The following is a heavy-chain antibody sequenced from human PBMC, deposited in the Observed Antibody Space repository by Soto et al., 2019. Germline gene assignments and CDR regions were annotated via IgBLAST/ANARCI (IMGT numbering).Heavy chain of an antibody. Sequence: EVQLVESGGGLVKPGGSLRLSCTASGFTFSSYSMNWVRQAPGKGLEWVSSISSRSIYIYYADSVKGRFTISRDNAKNSLYLQMNSLRAEDTAVYYCACKDIVLLPAADNLNYHSTDGWGQGTTVTVSS. D-gene: IGHD2-2*01. CDR2: ISSRSIYI. V-gene: IGHV3-21*01. J-gene: IGHJ6*02. CDR1: GFTFSSYS. CDR3: ACKDIVLLPAADNLNYHSTDG.